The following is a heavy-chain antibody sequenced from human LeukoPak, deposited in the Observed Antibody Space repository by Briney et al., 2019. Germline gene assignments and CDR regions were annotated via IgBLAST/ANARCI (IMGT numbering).Heavy chain of an antibody. CDR1: GFTFGDYA. D-gene: IGHD1-26*01. CDR2: IRSKAYGGTT. CDR3: TRVGATRGVYFDY. V-gene: IGHV3-49*04. Sequence: GGSLRLSCTASGFTFGDYAMSWVRQAPGKGLEWVGFIRSKAYGGTTEYAASVKGRFTISRDDSKSIAYLQMNSLKTVDTAVYYCTRVGATRGVYFDYWGQGTLVTVSS. J-gene: IGHJ4*02.